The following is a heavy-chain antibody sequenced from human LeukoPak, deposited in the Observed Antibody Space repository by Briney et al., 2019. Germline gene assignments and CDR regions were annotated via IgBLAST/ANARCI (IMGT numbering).Heavy chain of an antibody. CDR2: ISAYNGNT. Sequence: GASVKVSCKVSGYTLTELSMHWVRQAPGQGLEWMGWISAYNGNTNYAQKLQGRVTMTTDTSTSTAYMELRSLRSDDTAVYYCARDPQVAVVDYWGQGTLVTVSS. D-gene: IGHD6-19*01. V-gene: IGHV1-18*01. J-gene: IGHJ4*02. CDR1: GYTLTELS. CDR3: ARDPQVAVVDY.